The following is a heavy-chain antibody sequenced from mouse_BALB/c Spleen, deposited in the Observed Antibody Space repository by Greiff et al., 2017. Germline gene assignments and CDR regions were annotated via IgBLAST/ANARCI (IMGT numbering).Heavy chain of an antibody. CDR3: ARMDGSYYFDY. V-gene: IGHV8-8*01. J-gene: IGHJ2*01. Sequence: QVQLKESGPGILKPSQTLSLTCSFSGFSLSTSGMGVGWIRQPSGKGLEWLAHIWWDDDKYYNPSLKSQLTLSKDTSRNQVFLKITSVDTADTATYYFARMDGSYYFDYWGQGTTLTVSS. CDR2: IWWDDDK. D-gene: IGHD2-3*01. CDR1: GFSLSTSGMG.